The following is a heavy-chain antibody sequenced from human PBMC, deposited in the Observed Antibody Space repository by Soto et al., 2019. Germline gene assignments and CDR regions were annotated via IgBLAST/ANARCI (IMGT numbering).Heavy chain of an antibody. V-gene: IGHV3-30*18. CDR1: GFTFSSYG. CDR2: ISYDGSNK. J-gene: IGHJ2*01. D-gene: IGHD7-27*01. Sequence: GGSLRLSCAASGFTFSSYGMHWVRQAPGKGLEWVAVISYDGSNKYYADSVKGRFTNSRDNSKNKLYLQMNSLRAEDTAVYYCAKGGSGDPVKVYWYFDLWGRGTLVTVSS. CDR3: AKGGSGDPVKVYWYFDL.